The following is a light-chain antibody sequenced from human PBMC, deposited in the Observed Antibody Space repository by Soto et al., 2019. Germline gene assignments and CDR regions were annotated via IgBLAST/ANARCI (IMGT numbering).Light chain of an antibody. V-gene: IGLV3-1*01. CDR3: QAWDSSTVV. Sequence: SSELTQPPSVSVSPGQTASLTCSGDKLGDKYACWYQQKPGQSPVLVIYQDSKRPSGIPERFSGSNSGNTATLTIGGTQAMDEADYYCQAWDSSTVVFGGGTELTVL. CDR1: KLGDKY. J-gene: IGLJ2*01. CDR2: QDS.